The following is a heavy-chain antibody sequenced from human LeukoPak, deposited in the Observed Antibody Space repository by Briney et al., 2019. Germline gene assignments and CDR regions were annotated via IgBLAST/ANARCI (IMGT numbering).Heavy chain of an antibody. Sequence: GGSLRLSCAASGFTVSSNYMSWVRQAPGKGLEWVSVIYSGGSTYYADSVKGRFTISRDNSKNTLYLQMNSLRAEDTAVYYCARVISSWYTYYFDYWGQGTLVTVSS. J-gene: IGHJ4*02. CDR3: ARVISSWYTYYFDY. D-gene: IGHD6-13*01. V-gene: IGHV3-53*01. CDR2: IYSGGST. CDR1: GFTVSSNY.